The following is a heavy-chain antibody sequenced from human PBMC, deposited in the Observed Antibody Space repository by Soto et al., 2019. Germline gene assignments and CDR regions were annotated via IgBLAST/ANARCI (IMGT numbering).Heavy chain of an antibody. CDR3: ARGGWRQIDY. J-gene: IGHJ4*02. Sequence: SETLSLTCTVSGGSISRYYWSWIRQPPGKGLEWIGCLYYSGSTNYNPSLKSRVTISVDTSKSQFSLKLSSVTAADTAVYYCARGGWRQIDYWGQGTLVTVSS. D-gene: IGHD3-3*01. CDR1: GGSISRYY. CDR2: LYYSGST. V-gene: IGHV4-59*08.